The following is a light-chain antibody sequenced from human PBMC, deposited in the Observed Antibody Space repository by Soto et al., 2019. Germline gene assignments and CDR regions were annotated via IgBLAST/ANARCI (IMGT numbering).Light chain of an antibody. CDR3: SSYPSTSTVI. CDR1: SSDVGGYNY. J-gene: IGLJ2*01. Sequence: QSALTQPASVSGSPGQSITISCTGTSSDVGGYNYVSWYQHHPGKAPKLMLYDVSNRPSGLSNRFSGSKSGNTASLTISGLQAEDEADYYCSSYPSTSTVIFGGGTKLTVL. CDR2: DVS. V-gene: IGLV2-14*03.